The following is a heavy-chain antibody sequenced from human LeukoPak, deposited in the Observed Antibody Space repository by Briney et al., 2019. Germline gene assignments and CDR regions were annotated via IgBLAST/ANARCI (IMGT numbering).Heavy chain of an antibody. CDR1: GYSFTGNY. CDR2: INPNTGGT. V-gene: IGHV1-2*02. J-gene: IGHJ4*02. Sequence: ASVKVSCKASGYSFTGNYMHWVRQAPGQGFEWMGWINPNTGGTDYAQKFKGRVLMTRDTSISTAYLELSSLKSDDTAVYYCARVGYCSRGVCYNYDYWGQGTQVTVSS. D-gene: IGHD2-8*01. CDR3: ARVGYCSRGVCYNYDY.